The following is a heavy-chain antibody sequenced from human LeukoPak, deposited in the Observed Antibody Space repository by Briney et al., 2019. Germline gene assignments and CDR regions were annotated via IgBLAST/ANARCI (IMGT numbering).Heavy chain of an antibody. CDR1: GYIFTSNW. V-gene: IGHV5-10-1*01. CDR2: SDPSDSYT. J-gene: IGHJ3*02. D-gene: IGHD3-10*01. Sequence: RTPPQISCNGSGYIFTSNWISCGRRLPAKGLEWMGGSDPSDSYTNYSPSFQGHVTISADKSISTAYLQWSSRKASDTAMYYWARLRSGMVRGETLQHAFDIWGQGTMVTVS. CDR3: ARLRSGMVRGETLQHAFDI.